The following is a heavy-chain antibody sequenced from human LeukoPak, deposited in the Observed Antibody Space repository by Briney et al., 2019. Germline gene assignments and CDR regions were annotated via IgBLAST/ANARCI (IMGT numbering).Heavy chain of an antibody. J-gene: IGHJ4*02. Sequence: PGGSLRLSCAVSGFTFSSYSMSWVRQAPGKGLEWVSSISSSGTYKYYADSVKGRFTISRDNAKNSLYLQMNSLRAEDTAVYYCAKGKDPVAGATNDYWGQGTLVTVSS. CDR2: ISSSGTYK. CDR3: AKGKDPVAGATNDY. D-gene: IGHD6-19*01. V-gene: IGHV3-21*01. CDR1: GFTFSSYS.